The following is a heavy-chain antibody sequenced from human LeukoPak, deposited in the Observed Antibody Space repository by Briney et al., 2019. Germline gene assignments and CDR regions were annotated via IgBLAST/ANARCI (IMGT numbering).Heavy chain of an antibody. J-gene: IGHJ4*02. Sequence: PGESLRLSCEASGFTFTNAWMNWVRQAPGKGLAWVGRIKSKGDGETTGYAAPVKGRFTMSRDDSKATLYLQMNYLEAEDTAVYYCTTDLGLTMIRGVIVSWGQGALVTVSS. CDR2: IKSKGDGETT. CDR3: TTDLGLTMIRGVIVS. V-gene: IGHV3-15*01. D-gene: IGHD3-10*01. CDR1: GFTFTNAW.